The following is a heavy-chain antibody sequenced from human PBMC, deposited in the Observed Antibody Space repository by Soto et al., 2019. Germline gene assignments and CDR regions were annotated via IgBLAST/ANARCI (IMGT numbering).Heavy chain of an antibody. CDR2: IYYSGST. CDR1: GGSISSGDYY. CDR3: ARGQLYNWFDP. V-gene: IGHV4-30-4*01. J-gene: IGHJ5*02. Sequence: SETLSLTCTVSGGSISSGDYYWSWIRQPPGKGLEWIGYIYYSGSTYYNPSLKSRVTISVDTSKNQFSLKLSSVTAADTAVYYCARGQLYNWFDPWGQGTLVTVFS.